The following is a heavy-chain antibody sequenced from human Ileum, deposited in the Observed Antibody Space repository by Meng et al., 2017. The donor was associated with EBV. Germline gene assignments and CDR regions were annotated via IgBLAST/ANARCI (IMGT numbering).Heavy chain of an antibody. CDR1: GGSIRSSNSY. CDR2: IYNRGST. Sequence: QVQLPGSGPGLVKPSQALSLTCTVSGGSIRSSNSYWSWIRQPPGKGLEWSGHIYNRGSTYYHPSLKSRITISVDTSKNQFSLKQSSVTAADTAVYYCARGQKGYFDLWGRGTLVTVSS. CDR3: ARGQKGYFDL. J-gene: IGHJ2*01. V-gene: IGHV4-30-4*01.